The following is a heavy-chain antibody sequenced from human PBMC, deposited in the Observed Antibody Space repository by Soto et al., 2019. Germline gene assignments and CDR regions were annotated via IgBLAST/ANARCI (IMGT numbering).Heavy chain of an antibody. CDR1: GFAFNNAW. D-gene: IGHD2-2*01. CDR2: IISKTDGGAT. CDR3: AAGTGRTDFDY. Sequence: EVPLVESGGGLVKPGGSLRLSCAASGFAFNNAWMNWVRQAPGKGLEWVGRIISKTDGGATDYTASVKDRFFVSRDDSENTLYLQMNSLKTEDTAVYYCAAGTGRTDFDYWGQGTLVTVSS. V-gene: IGHV3-15*01. J-gene: IGHJ4*02.